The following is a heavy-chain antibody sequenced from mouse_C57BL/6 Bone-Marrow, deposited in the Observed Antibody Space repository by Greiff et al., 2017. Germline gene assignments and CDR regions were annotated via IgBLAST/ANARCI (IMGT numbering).Heavy chain of an antibody. D-gene: IGHD1-1*01. J-gene: IGHJ2*01. CDR3: AREGYYGSSEY. CDR2: VYPRSGNT. V-gene: IGHV1-81*01. CDR1: GYTFTSYG. Sequence: QVQLQQSGAELVRPGASVKLSCKASGYTFTSYGISWVKQRTGQGLEWIGEVYPRSGNTYYNEKFKGKATLTADKSSSTAYMELRSLTSEDSAVYFCAREGYYGSSEYWGQGTTLTVSP.